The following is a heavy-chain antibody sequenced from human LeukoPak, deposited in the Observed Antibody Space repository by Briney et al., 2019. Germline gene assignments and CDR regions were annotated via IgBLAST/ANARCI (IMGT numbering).Heavy chain of an antibody. CDR3: AKDTYCSGGSCSRFYYYDMDV. CDR1: GFPFSSYA. Sequence: PGGSLRLSCGVYGFPFSSYAMGWVRQARGKGLGWVSSFSGCGSSRYYADSVKCRFTFSRDNSKNTLYLQLNSLRAEDTAVYYCAKDTYCSGGSCSRFYYYDMDVWRQGTTVTLSS. V-gene: IGHV3-23*01. CDR2: FSGCGSSR. D-gene: IGHD2-15*01. J-gene: IGHJ6*02.